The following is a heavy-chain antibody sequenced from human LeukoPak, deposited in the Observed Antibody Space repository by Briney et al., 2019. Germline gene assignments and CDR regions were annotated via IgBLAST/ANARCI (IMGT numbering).Heavy chain of an antibody. CDR3: AREGDIVVVPAAILGY. J-gene: IGHJ4*02. CDR1: GYTFTGYY. D-gene: IGHD2-2*01. Sequence: AASVKVSCKASGYTFTGYYMHWVRQAPGQGLEWMGWINPNSGGTNYAQKFQGRVTMTRDTSISTAYMELSRLRSDDTAVYYCAREGDIVVVPAAILGYWGQGTLVTVSS. V-gene: IGHV1-2*02. CDR2: INPNSGGT.